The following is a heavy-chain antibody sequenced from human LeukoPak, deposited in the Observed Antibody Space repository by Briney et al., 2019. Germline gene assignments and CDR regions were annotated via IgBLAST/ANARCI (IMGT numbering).Heavy chain of an antibody. CDR2: MNPNSGNT. CDR1: GYTFTSYD. V-gene: IGHV1-8*01. D-gene: IGHD2-2*01. Sequence: ASVKVSCKASGYTFTSYDINWVRQATGQGLEWMGWMNPNSGNTGYAQKFQGRVTMTRNTSISTAYMELGSLRSEDTAVYYCARGSVRSNPAYYWGQGTLVTVSS. CDR3: ARGSVRSNPAYY. J-gene: IGHJ4*02.